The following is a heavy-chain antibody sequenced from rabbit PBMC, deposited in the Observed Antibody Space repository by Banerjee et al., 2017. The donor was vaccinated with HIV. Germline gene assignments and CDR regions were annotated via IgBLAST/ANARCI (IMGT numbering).Heavy chain of an antibody. V-gene: IGHV1S45*01. CDR3: ARGYYTADYAGAPYAAEEDYYNL. CDR1: GFSFSRTDW. Sequence: QERLEESGGDLVSPEGSLTLTCTASGFSFSRTDWICWVRPAPGKGLEWIACIVPDSSGSTWYASWAKGRFTISKASSTTLTLQMTSLTAADTATYFCARGYYTADYAGAPYAAEEDYYNLWGPGTQVTVS. CDR2: IVPDSSGST. D-gene: IGHD6-1*01. J-gene: IGHJ4*01.